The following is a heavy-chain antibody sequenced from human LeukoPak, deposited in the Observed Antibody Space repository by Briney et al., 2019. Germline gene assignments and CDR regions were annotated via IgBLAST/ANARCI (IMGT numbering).Heavy chain of an antibody. V-gene: IGHV3-21*01. CDR1: GFTFSSYT. Sequence: GGSLRLSCAASGFTFSSYTMTWVRQAPGKGLEWVSSISGTGTYIYYADSVKGRFTISRDNAKNSLYLQMNSLRAEDTAMYYCARGLCSGGTCYSGLDYWGRGTLVTVSS. J-gene: IGHJ4*02. CDR3: ARGLCSGGTCYSGLDY. D-gene: IGHD2-15*01. CDR2: ISGTGTYI.